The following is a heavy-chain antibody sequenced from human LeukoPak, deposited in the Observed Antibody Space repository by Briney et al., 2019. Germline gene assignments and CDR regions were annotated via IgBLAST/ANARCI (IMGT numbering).Heavy chain of an antibody. D-gene: IGHD2-15*01. V-gene: IGHV3-30*04. CDR2: ISYDGSNK. CDR3: YADIVVVVAANWFDP. CDR1: GFTFSSYA. Sequence: GGSLRLSCAASGFTFSSYAMHWVRQAPGKGLEWVAVISYDGSNKYYADSVKGRFTISRDNSKNTLYLQMNSLRAEDTAVYYCYADIVVVVAANWFDPWGQGTLVTVSS. J-gene: IGHJ5*02.